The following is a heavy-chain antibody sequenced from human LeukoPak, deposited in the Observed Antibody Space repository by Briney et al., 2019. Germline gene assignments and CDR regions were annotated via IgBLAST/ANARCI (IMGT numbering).Heavy chain of an antibody. D-gene: IGHD3-10*01. CDR3: ARGSSDYYGSGSYYGGVNYYYYYYMDV. V-gene: IGHV4-34*01. J-gene: IGHJ6*03. CDR1: GFTVSSNY. CDR2: INHSGST. Sequence: PGGSLRLSCAASGFTVSSNYMSWIRQPPGKGLEWIGEINHSGSTNYNPSLKSRVTISVDTSKNQFSLKLSSVTAADTAVYYCARGSSDYYGSGSYYGGVNYYYYYYMDVWGKGTTVTVSS.